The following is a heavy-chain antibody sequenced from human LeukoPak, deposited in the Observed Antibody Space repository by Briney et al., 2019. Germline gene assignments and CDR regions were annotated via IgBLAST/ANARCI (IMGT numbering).Heavy chain of an antibody. Sequence: SVKVSCKASGGAFSSYAISWVRQAPGQGLEWMGSIIPIFGTANYAQKFQGRVTITTDESTSTAYMELSSLRSEDTAVYYCAREGGTIFGVVISYYYYYMDVWGKGTTVTVSS. CDR3: AREGGTIFGVVISYYYYYMDV. V-gene: IGHV1-69*05. J-gene: IGHJ6*03. D-gene: IGHD3-3*01. CDR1: GGAFSSYA. CDR2: IIPIFGTA.